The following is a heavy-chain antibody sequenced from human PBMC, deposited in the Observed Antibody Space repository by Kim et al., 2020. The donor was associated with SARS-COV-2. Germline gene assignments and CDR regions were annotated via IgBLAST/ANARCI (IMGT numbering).Heavy chain of an antibody. Sequence: GGSLRLSCAASGFTFSSYSMNWVRQAPGKGLEWVSSISSSSSYIYYAYSVKGRFTISRDNAKNSLYLQMNSLRAEDTAVYYCARDFRLQDIVVVPAALNWYFDLWGRGTLVTVSS. CDR1: GFTFSSYS. J-gene: IGHJ2*01. D-gene: IGHD2-2*01. CDR2: ISSSSSYI. CDR3: ARDFRLQDIVVVPAALNWYFDL. V-gene: IGHV3-21*01.